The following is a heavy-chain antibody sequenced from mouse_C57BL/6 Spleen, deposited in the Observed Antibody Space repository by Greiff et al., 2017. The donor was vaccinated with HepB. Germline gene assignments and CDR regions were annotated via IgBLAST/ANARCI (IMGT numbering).Heavy chain of an antibody. V-gene: IGHV5-17*01. CDR2: ISSGSSTI. CDR1: GFTFSDYG. J-gene: IGHJ2*01. Sequence: DVKLVESGGGLVKPGGSLKLSCAASGFTFSDYGMHWVRQAPEKGLEWVAYISSGSSTIYYADTVKGRFTISRDNAKNTLFLQMTSLRSEDTAMYYCARRHSSGGYFDYWGQGTTLTVSS. D-gene: IGHD1-1*01. CDR3: ARRHSSGGYFDY.